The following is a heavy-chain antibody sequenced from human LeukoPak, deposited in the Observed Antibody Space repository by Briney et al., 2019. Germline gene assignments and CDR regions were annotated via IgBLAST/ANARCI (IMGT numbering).Heavy chain of an antibody. CDR1: GGSISSGSYY. V-gene: IGHV4-61*02. J-gene: IGHJ4*02. D-gene: IGHD3-22*01. Sequence: PSETLSLTCTVSGGSISSGSYYWSWIRQPAGKGLEWIGRIYTSGSTNCNPSLKSRVTISVDTSKNQFSLKLSSVTAADTAVYYCARDRAYYYDSSGLDYWGQGTLVTVSS. CDR2: IYTSGST. CDR3: ARDRAYYYDSSGLDY.